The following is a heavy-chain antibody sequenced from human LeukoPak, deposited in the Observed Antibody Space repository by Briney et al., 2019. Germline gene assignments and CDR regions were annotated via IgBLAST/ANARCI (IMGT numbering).Heavy chain of an antibody. D-gene: IGHD4-11*01. CDR1: GGSISSTSYY. V-gene: IGHV4-39*07. J-gene: IGHJ4*02. CDR3: ARGGGPLQSFDY. Sequence: SETLSLTCTVSGGSISSTSYYWGWIRQPPGKGLEWIGSIYYGGSTYYNPSLKSRVTISLDMSKNQFSLKLTSVTAADTAVYYCARGGGPLQSFDYWGQGTLVTVSS. CDR2: IYYGGST.